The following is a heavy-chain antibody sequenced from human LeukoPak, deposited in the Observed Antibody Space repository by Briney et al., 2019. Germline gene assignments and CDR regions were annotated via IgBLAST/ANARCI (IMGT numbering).Heavy chain of an antibody. CDR3: ARDQYQLLLLGAFDI. V-gene: IGHV3-7*01. D-gene: IGHD2-2*01. J-gene: IGHJ3*02. CDR2: IKQDGSEK. Sequence: GGSLRLSCAAPGFSITDWPLSWVRQAPGKGLEWVANIKQDGSEKYYVDSVKGRFTISRDNAKNSLYLQMNSLRAEDTAVYYCARDQYQLLLLGAFDIWGQGTMVTVSS. CDR1: GFSITDWP.